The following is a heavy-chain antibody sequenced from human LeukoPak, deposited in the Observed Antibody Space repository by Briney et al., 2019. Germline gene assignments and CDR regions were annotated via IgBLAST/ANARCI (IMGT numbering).Heavy chain of an antibody. J-gene: IGHJ6*03. D-gene: IGHD3-10*01. CDR1: GGTFSSYA. V-gene: IGHV1-69*05. CDR3: ARSSGPMSQHMDV. Sequence: GSSVKVSCKASGGTFSSYAISWVRQAPGQGLEWMGGIIPIFGTANYAQKFQGRVTITTDESTSTAYMELSSLRSEDTVVYYCARSSGPMSQHMDVWGKGTTVSVSS. CDR2: IIPIFGTA.